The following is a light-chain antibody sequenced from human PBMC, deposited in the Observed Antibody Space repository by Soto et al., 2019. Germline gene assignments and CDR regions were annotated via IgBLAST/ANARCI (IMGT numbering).Light chain of an antibody. V-gene: IGLV2-8*01. CDR1: SSDVGSYNY. Sequence: QSVLTQPPSASGSPGQSVTISCTGTSSDVGSYNYVSWYQQNPGKAPKLIIYEVSKRPPGVPYRFSGSKSGTTASLSVSGLQAEDDGDYYCSSYAGSNIYVFGTGTKLTVL. CDR2: EVS. J-gene: IGLJ1*01. CDR3: SSYAGSNIYV.